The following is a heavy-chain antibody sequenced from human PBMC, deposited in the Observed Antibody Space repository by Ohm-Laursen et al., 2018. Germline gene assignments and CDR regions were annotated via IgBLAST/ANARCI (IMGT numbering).Heavy chain of an antibody. V-gene: IGHV1-2*02. CDR3: ARDGRVVITATSSGHFDY. J-gene: IGHJ4*02. CDR1: GYTFTGYY. D-gene: IGHD2-15*01. Sequence: GSPVKVSCKASGYTFTGYYIHWVRQAPGQGLEWMGWINPNNGGTSYAQKFQGRVTMTRDTSITTTYMELSRLTSDDTALYYCARDGRVVITATSSGHFDYWGQGALVTVSS. CDR2: INPNNGGT.